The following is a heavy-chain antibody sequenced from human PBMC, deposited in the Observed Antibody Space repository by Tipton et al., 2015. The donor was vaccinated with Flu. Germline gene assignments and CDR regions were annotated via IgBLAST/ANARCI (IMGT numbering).Heavy chain of an antibody. CDR3: SRSTYYYGSGSSDY. J-gene: IGHJ4*02. V-gene: IGHV4-38-2*01. CDR2: TSHSGST. D-gene: IGHD3-10*01. CDR1: GYSMSTGYY. Sequence: GLVKPSETLSLTCAVSGYSMSTGYYWGWIRQPPGKGLEWIGSTSHSGSTYYKPSLKSRVTISLDTFQNQFSLNLNSVTAADTAVYYCSRSTYYYGSGSSDYWGQGTLVTVSS.